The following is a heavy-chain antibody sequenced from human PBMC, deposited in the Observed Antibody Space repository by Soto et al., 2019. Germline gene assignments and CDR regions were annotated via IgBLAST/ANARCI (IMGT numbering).Heavy chain of an antibody. Sequence: SETLSLTCTVSGGSISSYDYYWSRSRKPPGKGMECIGYSYYSGSTYYNAPRKSRLTITVENTQNQFSLKLSSVTAAVSAVYYCATLLRCFGPWGQGILVTVSS. CDR2: SYYSGST. CDR3: ATLLRCFGP. CDR1: GGSISSYDYY. J-gene: IGHJ5*02. V-gene: IGHV4-30-4*01. D-gene: IGHD3-3*01.